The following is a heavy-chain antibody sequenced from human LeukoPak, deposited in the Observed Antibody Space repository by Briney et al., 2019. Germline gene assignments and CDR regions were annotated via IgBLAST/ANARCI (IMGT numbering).Heavy chain of an antibody. CDR3: ARNKAAADYYYYYYMDV. Sequence: ASVKVSCRASGYTFTGYYMHWVRQAPGQGLEWMGWINPNSGGTNYAQKFQGRVTMTRDTSICTAYMELSRLRSDDTAVYYCARNKAAADYYYYYYMDVWGKGTTVTVSS. CDR1: GYTFTGYY. V-gene: IGHV1-2*02. D-gene: IGHD6-13*01. CDR2: INPNSGGT. J-gene: IGHJ6*03.